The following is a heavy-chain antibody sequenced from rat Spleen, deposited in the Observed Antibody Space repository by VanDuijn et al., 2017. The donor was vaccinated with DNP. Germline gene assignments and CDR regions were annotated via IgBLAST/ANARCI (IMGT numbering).Heavy chain of an antibody. J-gene: IGHJ2*01. CDR1: GFTFSDNN. D-gene: IGHD1-1*01. CDR3: ARQRWYYSGEGMDY. CDR2: ITYDGSGT. V-gene: IGHV5-7*01. Sequence: EVQLVDSGGGLVQPGGSLNLSCAASGFTFSDNNMAWVRQAPKKGLEWVATITYDGSGTYYRDSVKGRFTISRDNAKSILYLQMDSLRSEDTATYYCARQRWYYSGEGMDYWGQGVMITVSS.